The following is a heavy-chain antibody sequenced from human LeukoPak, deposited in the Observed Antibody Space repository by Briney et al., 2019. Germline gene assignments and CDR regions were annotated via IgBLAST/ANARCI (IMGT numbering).Heavy chain of an antibody. Sequence: PSETLSLTCTVSGGSISSGRYYWSWIRQPAGKGLEWIGRIYTSGSTNYNPSLKSRVTISVDTSKNQFSLKLSSVTAADTAVYYCARQAVVTATLGFGVNYYYYYYMDVWGKGTTVTISS. CDR1: GGSISSGRYY. D-gene: IGHD2-21*02. V-gene: IGHV4-61*02. CDR2: IYTSGST. CDR3: ARQAVVTATLGFGVNYYYYYYMDV. J-gene: IGHJ6*03.